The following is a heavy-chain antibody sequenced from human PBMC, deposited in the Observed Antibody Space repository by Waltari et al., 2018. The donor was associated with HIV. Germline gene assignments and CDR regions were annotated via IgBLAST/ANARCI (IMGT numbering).Heavy chain of an antibody. J-gene: IGHJ4*03. D-gene: IGHD4-17*01. CDR3: AREVSVTTVFNAFEY. CDR2: IFYDETKK. V-gene: IGHV3-30*03. Sequence: AVIFYDETKKYYADSVKGRFIIATDNSNSMLYLKMNRLRVDDTAVYYCAREVSVTTVFNAFEYWGHGTLVTVSS.